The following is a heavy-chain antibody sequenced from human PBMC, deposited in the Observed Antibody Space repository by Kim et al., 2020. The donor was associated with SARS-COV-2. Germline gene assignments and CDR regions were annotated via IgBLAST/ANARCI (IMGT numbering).Heavy chain of an antibody. V-gene: IGHV3-23*01. J-gene: IGHJ4*02. D-gene: IGHD5-12*01. CDR3: VKQRGFASNYFDY. Sequence: YYGQSVQGRFTTSRDNAKTTLYLQRNSLRAEDTALYYCVKQRGFASNYFDYWGQGAQVTVSS.